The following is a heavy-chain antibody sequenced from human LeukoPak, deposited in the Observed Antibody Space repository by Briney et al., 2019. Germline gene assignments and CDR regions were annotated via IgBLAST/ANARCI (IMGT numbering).Heavy chain of an antibody. J-gene: IGHJ6*02. Sequence: PSQTLSLTCTVSGGSISRGGYYWSWIRQHPGKGLEWIGYIYYSGSTYYNPSLKSRVTISVDTSKNQFSLKLSSVTAADTAVYYCARAQLYYYGMDVWGQGATVTVSS. V-gene: IGHV4-31*03. CDR1: GGSISRGGYY. CDR2: IYYSGST. CDR3: ARAQLYYYGMDV.